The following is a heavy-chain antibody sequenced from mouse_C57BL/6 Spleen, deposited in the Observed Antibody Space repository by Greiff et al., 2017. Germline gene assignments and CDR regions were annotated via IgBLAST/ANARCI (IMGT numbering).Heavy chain of an antibody. V-gene: IGHV1-61*01. CDR2: IYPSDSET. CDR1: GYTFTSYW. D-gene: IGHD1-1*01. J-gene: IGHJ4*01. CDR3: ARSRVVASYAMDY. Sequence: QVQLQQPGAELVRPGSSVKLSCKASGYTFTSYWMDWVKQRPGQGLEWIGNIYPSDSETHYNQKFKDKATLTVDKSSSTAYMQLSSLTSEDSAVYYGARSRVVASYAMDYWGQGTSVTVAS.